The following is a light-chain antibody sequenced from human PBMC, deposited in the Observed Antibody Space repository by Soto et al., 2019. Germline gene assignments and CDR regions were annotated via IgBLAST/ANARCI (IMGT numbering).Light chain of an antibody. J-gene: IGLJ2*01. CDR1: SSNIGSNT. CDR3: AAWDDSLNGVV. Sequence: QSVLTQPPSASGTPGHRVTISCSGSSSNIGSNTVSWYQQLPGTAPKLLIYRNNQRPSGVPDRFSGSKSGTSASLAISGLQSEDEADYYCAAWDDSLNGVVFGGGTKLTVL. V-gene: IGLV1-44*01. CDR2: RNN.